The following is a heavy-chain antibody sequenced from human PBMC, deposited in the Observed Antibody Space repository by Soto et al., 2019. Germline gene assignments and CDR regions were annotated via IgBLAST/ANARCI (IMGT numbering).Heavy chain of an antibody. Sequence: QITLKESGPTLVKPTQTLTLTCTFSGFSLSTRDVGVGWIRQPPGKALEWLTLIYWDDYKHYSPSLETRLAITKDTSKNHVVLTMTNMDPVDTATYYCAQKGRGYFDYWGQGTLVTVSS. J-gene: IGHJ4*02. D-gene: IGHD3-10*01. CDR2: IYWDDYK. CDR3: AQKGRGYFDY. CDR1: GFSLSTRDVG. V-gene: IGHV2-5*02.